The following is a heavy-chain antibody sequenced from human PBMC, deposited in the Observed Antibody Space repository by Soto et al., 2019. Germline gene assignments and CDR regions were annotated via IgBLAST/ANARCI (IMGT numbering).Heavy chain of an antibody. CDR1: GFTFSSYV. CDR3: ARGYRSRWTFDH. J-gene: IGHJ4*02. D-gene: IGHD6-19*01. Sequence: QVQVVESGGGVVQPGRSLRLSCAASGFTFSSYVMHWVRQAPGKGLEWVAVISYDGSKQYYADSVKGRFTISRDSSRNTLILQINSLSSEYTALYYSARGYRSRWTFDHRGQGTQVIDFS. V-gene: IGHV3-30-3*01. CDR2: ISYDGSKQ.